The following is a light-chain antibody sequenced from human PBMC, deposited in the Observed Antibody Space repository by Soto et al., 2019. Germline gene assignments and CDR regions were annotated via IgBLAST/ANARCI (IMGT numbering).Light chain of an antibody. CDR2: GAS. J-gene: IGKJ4*01. V-gene: IGKV3-20*01. Sequence: EIVLTQSPGTLSLSPGERATLSCMASQSVSSSYLAWYQQKPGQAPRLLIYGASNRATGIPDRFSGSGSVTECTLAIASLQSEDFAVYFCQQYNDGLTVVGGAKV. CDR1: QSVSSSY. CDR3: QQYNDGLT.